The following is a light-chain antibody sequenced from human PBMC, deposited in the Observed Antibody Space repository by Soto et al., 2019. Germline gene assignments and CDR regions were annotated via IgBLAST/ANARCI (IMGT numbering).Light chain of an antibody. Sequence: QSVLTQPPSVSGAPGQRVTISCTGTSSNIGAGYDVHWYQHLPGTAPKLLIYGNTTRPSGVPDRFSGSKSGTSASLAITGLQAEDEADYYCQSYDRSLRGYVFGTGTKVTVL. V-gene: IGLV1-40*01. CDR2: GNT. J-gene: IGLJ1*01. CDR1: SSNIGAGYD. CDR3: QSYDRSLRGYV.